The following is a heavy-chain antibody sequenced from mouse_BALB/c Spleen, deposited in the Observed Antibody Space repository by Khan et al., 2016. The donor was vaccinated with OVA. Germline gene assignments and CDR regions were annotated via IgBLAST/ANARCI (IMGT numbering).Heavy chain of an antibody. J-gene: IGHJ2*01. V-gene: IGHV1-7*01. CDR2: TNPTSGYT. CDR3: ARDRIDY. Sequence: QVQLEESGAELAKPGASVKMSCKASGYTFTSYWMHWIKQRPGQGLEWIGYTNPTSGYTDYNQKFKDKATLTADKSSSTAYMQLNSLTSDDSAVYYCARDRIDYWGQGTTLTVSS. CDR1: GYTFTSYW.